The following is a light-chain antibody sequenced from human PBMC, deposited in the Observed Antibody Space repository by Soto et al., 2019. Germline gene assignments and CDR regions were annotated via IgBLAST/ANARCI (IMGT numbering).Light chain of an antibody. CDR3: SSYTSSNSNV. V-gene: IGLV2-14*01. Sequence: QSALTQPASVSGSLGQSITLSCTGTSSDVGGSNYVSWYQQFPGKAPKLMISDVTNRPSGVSNRFSGSKSGNTASLTISGLQAEDEADYYCSSYTSSNSNVFGTGTKLTVL. CDR1: SSDVGGSNY. CDR2: DVT. J-gene: IGLJ1*01.